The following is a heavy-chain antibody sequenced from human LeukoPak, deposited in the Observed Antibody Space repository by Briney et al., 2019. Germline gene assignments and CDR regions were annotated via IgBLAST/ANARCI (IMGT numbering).Heavy chain of an antibody. D-gene: IGHD3-9*01. CDR1: GGSVSSGSYY. J-gene: IGHJ4*02. CDR3: ARGGAVLRYFDWLTTQLDY. Sequence: PSETLSLTCTVSGGSVSSGSYYWSWIRQPPGKGLEWIGYIYYSGSTNYNPSLKSRVTISVDTSKNQFSLKLSSVTAADTAVYYCARGGAVLRYFDWLTTQLDYWGQGTLVTVSS. CDR2: IYYSGST. V-gene: IGHV4-61*01.